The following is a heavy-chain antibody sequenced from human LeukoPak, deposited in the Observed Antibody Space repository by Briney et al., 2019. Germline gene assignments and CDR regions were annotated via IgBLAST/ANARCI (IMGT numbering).Heavy chain of an antibody. CDR2: INHSGST. V-gene: IGHV4-34*01. CDR3: ARVFCSGGSCYFIDY. Sequence: GSLRLSCAASGFTFSDNSLSWVRQAPGKGLEWVGEINHSGSTNYNPSLKSRVTISVDTSKNQFSLKLSSVTAADTAVYYCARVFCSGGSCYFIDYWGQGTLVTVSS. CDR1: GFTFSDNS. J-gene: IGHJ4*02. D-gene: IGHD2-15*01.